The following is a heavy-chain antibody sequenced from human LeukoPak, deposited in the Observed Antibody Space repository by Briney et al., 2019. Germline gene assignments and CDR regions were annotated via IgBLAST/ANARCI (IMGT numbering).Heavy chain of an antibody. CDR1: DFTFGFYV. CDR3: AREGGDYDLAGAFDI. CDR2: IRHDGRDE. J-gene: IGHJ3*02. V-gene: IGHV3-30*02. Sequence: GGSRRLSCAASDFTFGFYVIHWVRQAPGKGLEWLAFIRHDGRDEIYADSVKGRFAISRDNSMNTLYLQMSSLRPEDTAVYYCAREGGDYDLAGAFDIWGPGTMATVSS. D-gene: IGHD4-17*01.